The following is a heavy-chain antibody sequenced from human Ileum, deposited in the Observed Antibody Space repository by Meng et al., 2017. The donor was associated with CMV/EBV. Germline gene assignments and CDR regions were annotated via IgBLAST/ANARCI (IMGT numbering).Heavy chain of an antibody. CDR3: ARDNWGYDY. V-gene: IGHV1-18*01. D-gene: IGHD7-27*01. J-gene: IGHJ4*02. Sequence: VQLGQSGAEVKKPGDSVKVSCKASGYTFTSYGISGVRQAPGQGLEWMGWIGVYNGHTKFAQRFQGRATMTTDTSTTTAYMELRSLTSDDTAMYYCARDNWGYDYWGQGTLVTVSS. CDR2: IGVYNGHT. CDR1: GYTFTSYG.